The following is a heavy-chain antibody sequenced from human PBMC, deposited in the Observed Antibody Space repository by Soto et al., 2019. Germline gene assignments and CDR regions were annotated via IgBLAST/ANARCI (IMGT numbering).Heavy chain of an antibody. CDR3: ARDGYCSGGSCYPRGGYYYGMDV. CDR1: GFTFSSYS. J-gene: IGHJ6*02. D-gene: IGHD2-15*01. CDR2: ISSSSSYI. Sequence: GSLRLSCAASGFTFSSYSMNWVRQAPGKGLEWVSSISSSSSYIYYADSVKGRFTISRDNAKNSLYLQMNSLRAEDTAVYYCARDGYCSGGSCYPRGGYYYGMDVWGQGTTVTVSS. V-gene: IGHV3-21*01.